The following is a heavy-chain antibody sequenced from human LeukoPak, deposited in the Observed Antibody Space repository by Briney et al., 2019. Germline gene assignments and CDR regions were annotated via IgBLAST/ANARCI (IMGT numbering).Heavy chain of an antibody. CDR1: GFTFSSYW. D-gene: IGHD1-1*01. V-gene: IGHV3-74*01. J-gene: IGHJ4*02. CDR3: ARFAVTTAGDY. CDR2: ITGDGSGA. Sequence: GGSLRLSCAASGFTFSSYWMHWVRQAPGKGLVWVSRITGDGSGANYADSVKGRFTISRDNAKNTLYLQMNGLRAEDTAVYYCARFAVTTAGDYWGQGTLVTVSS.